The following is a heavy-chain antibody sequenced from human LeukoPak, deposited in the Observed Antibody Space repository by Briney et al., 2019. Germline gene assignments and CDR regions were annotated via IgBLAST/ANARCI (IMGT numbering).Heavy chain of an antibody. D-gene: IGHD1-20*01. J-gene: IGHJ4*02. V-gene: IGHV3-20*04. CDR3: ARDKSLTGTMDF. CDR2: IYRNGGST. CDR1: GFTFSSYW. Sequence: PGGSLRLSCVASGFTFSSYWVTWVRQAPGKGLEWVSGIYRNGGSTGYADSVRGRFTISRDNAKNSLYLQMSSLRVEDTAFYYCARDKSLTGTMDFWGQGTLVTVSS.